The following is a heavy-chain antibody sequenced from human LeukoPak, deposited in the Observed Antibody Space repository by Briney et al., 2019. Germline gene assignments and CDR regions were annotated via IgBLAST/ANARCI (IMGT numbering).Heavy chain of an antibody. V-gene: IGHV3-7*01. CDR1: RFTFTSYW. J-gene: IGHJ4*02. Sequence: GGSLRLSCAASRFTFTSYWMSWVRQAPGKGPEWVANIKEDGSEKNYVDSVKGRFTISRDNAKNSLYLQMNSLRAEDTAVYYCARGGLRFDYWGQGTLVTVSS. CDR2: IKEDGSEK. D-gene: IGHD4-17*01. CDR3: ARGGLRFDY.